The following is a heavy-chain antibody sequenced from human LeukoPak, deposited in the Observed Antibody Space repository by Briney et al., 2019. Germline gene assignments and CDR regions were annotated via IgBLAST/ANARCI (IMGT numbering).Heavy chain of an antibody. V-gene: IGHV3-74*01. CDR2: INADGSST. CDR3: VRDFSDGQLWPRGYMDV. Sequence: GGSLRLSCAASGFTFSTYWMHWVRQAPGEGLVWVSRINADGSSTTYADSVKGRFTISRDNAKNTLYLQMNSLRAEDTAVYYCVRDFSDGQLWPRGYMDVWGKGTTVTVSS. D-gene: IGHD5-18*01. J-gene: IGHJ6*03. CDR1: GFTFSTYW.